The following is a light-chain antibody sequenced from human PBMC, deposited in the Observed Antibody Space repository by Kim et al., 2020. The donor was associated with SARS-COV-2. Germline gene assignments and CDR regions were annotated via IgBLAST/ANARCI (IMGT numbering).Light chain of an antibody. Sequence: EIVLTQSPGTLSLSPGERATLSCRASQSVSSNYLAWYQQKPGQAPRLLIYGASSRSTGIPDRFSGSGSGTDFTLTSTRLEPEDFAVYYCQQYSNSPATFGQGTKVDIK. CDR2: GAS. J-gene: IGKJ1*01. V-gene: IGKV3-20*01. CDR1: QSVSSNY. CDR3: QQYSNSPAT.